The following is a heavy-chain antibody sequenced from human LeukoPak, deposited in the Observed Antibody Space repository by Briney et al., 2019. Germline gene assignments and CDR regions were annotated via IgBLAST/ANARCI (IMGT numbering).Heavy chain of an antibody. D-gene: IGHD3-22*01. V-gene: IGHV3-23*01. J-gene: IGHJ4*02. CDR2: MSGSGVSP. CDR3: AKANSPYYYDSSGYSTFYY. CDR1: GFTFSSYA. Sequence: PGGSLTLSCAASGFTFSSYAMNWVRQAPGKGLEWVSGMSGSGVSPYYADSVKGRFTMYRDHSQNRMYLQMNSLRAEDPAVYYCAKANSPYYYDSSGYSTFYYWGQGTLVTVSS.